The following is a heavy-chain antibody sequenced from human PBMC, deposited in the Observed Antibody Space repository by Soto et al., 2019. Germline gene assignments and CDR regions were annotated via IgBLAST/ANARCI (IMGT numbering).Heavy chain of an antibody. Sequence: GASVKVSYKAAGGTFSSYAISWVRQAPGHGLEWMGGIIPIFGTANYAQKFQGRVTITADESTSTAYMELSSLRSEDTYGYYCARYSSSSNYYYGMYVWGQGTTVTVSS. CDR3: ARYSSSSNYYYGMYV. V-gene: IGHV1-69*13. CDR1: GGTFSSYA. J-gene: IGHJ6*02. CDR2: IIPIFGTA. D-gene: IGHD6-6*01.